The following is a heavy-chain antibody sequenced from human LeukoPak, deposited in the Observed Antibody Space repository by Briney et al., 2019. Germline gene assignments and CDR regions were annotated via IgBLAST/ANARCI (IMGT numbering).Heavy chain of an antibody. Sequence: GGSLTLSCAASGFSFSNYAMHWVRQAPGKVLESVAVVAHDGSNKYFADFVRGRFTISRENSKNTLYLQMNSLTSEDTGFYYCARDRGVLYYFDNWGQGTLVTVSS. CDR1: GFSFSNYA. CDR3: ARDRGVLYYFDN. J-gene: IGHJ4*02. V-gene: IGHV3-30*04. D-gene: IGHD3-10*01. CDR2: VAHDGSNK.